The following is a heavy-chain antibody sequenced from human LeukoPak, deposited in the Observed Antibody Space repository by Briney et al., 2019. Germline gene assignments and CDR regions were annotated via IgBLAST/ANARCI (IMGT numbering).Heavy chain of an antibody. CDR1: GGTFSSYG. V-gene: IGHV1-18*01. CDR2: ISAYNGNT. CDR3: ARLRGVANYYDSSGYDPYFDY. Sequence: GSSVKVSCKASGGTFSSYGISWVRQAPGQGLEWMGWISAYNGNTNYAQKLQGRVTMTTDTSTSTAYMELRSLRSDDTAVYYCARLRGVANYYDSSGYDPYFDYWGQGTLVTVSS. J-gene: IGHJ4*02. D-gene: IGHD3-22*01.